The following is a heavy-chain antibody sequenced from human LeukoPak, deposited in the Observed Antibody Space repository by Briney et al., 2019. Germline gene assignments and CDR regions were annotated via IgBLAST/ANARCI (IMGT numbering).Heavy chain of an antibody. CDR2: IKSKTDGGTT. D-gene: IGHD2-2*01. CDR3: VTDVPERPQQIDY. Sequence: GGSLRLSCAASGFTFSNAWMSWVRQAPGKGLEVGGRIKSKTDGGTTEYAAPVKDRFTISRDDSKNILYLQMNSLKTEDTAVYYCVTDVPERPQQIDYWGQGTLVTVSS. V-gene: IGHV3-15*01. CDR1: GFTFSNAW. J-gene: IGHJ4*02.